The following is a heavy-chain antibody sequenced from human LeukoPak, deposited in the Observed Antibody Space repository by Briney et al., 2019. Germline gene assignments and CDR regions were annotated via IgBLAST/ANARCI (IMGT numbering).Heavy chain of an antibody. J-gene: IGHJ4*02. Sequence: SETLSLTCIVSGGYISSDYWSWIRKSPGKGLEWIGYIHYSGSTNYNPSLKSRVTISIDTSKTQFSLRLSSVTAADTAIYFSATLPGSSSAVLDNWGQGTLVIVSS. D-gene: IGHD2-2*01. CDR1: GGYISSDY. CDR2: IHYSGST. CDR3: ATLPGSSSAVLDN. V-gene: IGHV4-59*08.